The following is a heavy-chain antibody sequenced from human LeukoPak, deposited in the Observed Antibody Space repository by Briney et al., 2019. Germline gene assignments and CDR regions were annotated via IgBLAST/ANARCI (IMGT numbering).Heavy chain of an antibody. D-gene: IGHD3-16*02. J-gene: IGHJ4*02. V-gene: IGHV3-48*04. CDR3: ARDRFTPISSGPRGY. Sequence: SGGSLRLSCLASGFTFSRYSMNWVRQAPGKGLEWVSYISSSGSTIYYADSVKGRFTISRDNAKNSLYLQMNSLRAEDTAVYYCARDRFTPISSGPRGYWGQGTLVTVSS. CDR2: ISSSGSTI. CDR1: GFTFSRYS.